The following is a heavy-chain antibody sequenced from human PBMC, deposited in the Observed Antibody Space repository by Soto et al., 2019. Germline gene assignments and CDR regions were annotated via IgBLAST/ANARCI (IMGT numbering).Heavy chain of an antibody. CDR2: IKQDGGEK. CDR1: GFTFSSYW. D-gene: IGHD3-22*01. CDR3: PRSDVDYYDSSGYYYRFDP. J-gene: IGHJ5*02. V-gene: IGHV3-7*03. Sequence: GGSLRLSCAASGFTFSSYWMNWVRQAPGKGLEWVANIKQDGGEKYYVDSVKGRFSISRDNAKNSLYLQMNSLSAEDTAVYYCPRSDVDYYDSSGYYYRFDPWGQGTLVTV.